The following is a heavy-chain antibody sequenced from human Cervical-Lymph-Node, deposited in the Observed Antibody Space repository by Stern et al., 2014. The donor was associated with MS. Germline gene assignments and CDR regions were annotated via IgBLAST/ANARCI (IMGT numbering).Heavy chain of an antibody. CDR3: AKGRGSYWFFDL. J-gene: IGHJ2*01. Sequence: VQLVQSGGEVKKPGSSEKVSCMASGGSFNNHAVNWVRQAPGQGLEWMGGIIPIFGAPDYAQKFQGRVTITADESTSTVYMEFSSLRSEDTAMYYCAKGRGSYWFFDLWGRGTLVIVSS. CDR2: IIPIFGAP. V-gene: IGHV1-69*01. CDR1: GGSFNNHA. D-gene: IGHD1-26*01.